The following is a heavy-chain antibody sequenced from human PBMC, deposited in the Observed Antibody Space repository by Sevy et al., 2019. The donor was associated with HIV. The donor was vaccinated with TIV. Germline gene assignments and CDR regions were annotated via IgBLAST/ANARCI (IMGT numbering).Heavy chain of an antibody. D-gene: IGHD3-16*01. CDR1: GGSVSSDTYY. Sequence: SETLSLTCSVSGGSVSSDTYYWSWIRQTPGKALEWIGSLSFSGNSNYNPSLKNRATMSFVTSGNHFSLNLTSVTAADTAMYFCARDKGLGGADDFDIWGQGTMVTVSS. J-gene: IGHJ3*02. V-gene: IGHV4-61*03. CDR3: ARDKGLGGADDFDI. CDR2: LSFSGNS.